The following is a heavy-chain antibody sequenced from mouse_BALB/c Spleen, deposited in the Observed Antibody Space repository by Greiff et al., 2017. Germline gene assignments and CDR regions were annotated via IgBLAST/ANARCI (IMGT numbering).Heavy chain of an antibody. CDR3: ARRDYRDDSWYIDV. D-gene: IGHD2-14*01. Sequence: QVQLKQSGAELAKPGASVKMSCKASGYTFTSYWMHWVKQRPGQGLEWIGYINPSTGYNEYNQKFKDKATLTADKSSSTAYMQLSSLTSEDSAVYYCARRDYRDDSWYIDVWGAGTTVTVSS. J-gene: IGHJ1*01. V-gene: IGHV1-7*01. CDR2: INPSTGYN. CDR1: GYTFTSYW.